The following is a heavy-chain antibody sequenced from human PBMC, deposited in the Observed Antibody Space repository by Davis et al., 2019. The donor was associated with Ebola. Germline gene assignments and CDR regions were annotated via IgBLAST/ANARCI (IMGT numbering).Heavy chain of an antibody. D-gene: IGHD3-3*01. CDR3: ARGNYEKNYYHYGLDA. J-gene: IGHJ6*02. CDR1: GGTFKTYY. V-gene: IGHV4-34*08. Sequence: SDTLSLTCAVYGGTFKTYYWSWIRQPPGKGLEWIGEINHSGRTSYTPSLKSRVTISVDMSKNQFSLRLTSVTAADTAVYYCARGNYEKNYYHYGLDAWGRGTTVTVTS. CDR2: INHSGRT.